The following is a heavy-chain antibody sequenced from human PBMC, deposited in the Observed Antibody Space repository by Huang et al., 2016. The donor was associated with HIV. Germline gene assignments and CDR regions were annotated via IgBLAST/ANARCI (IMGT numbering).Heavy chain of an antibody. CDR2: ITSSSGSI. J-gene: IGHJ3*02. D-gene: IGHD3-10*01. CDR1: GFTFSTYN. V-gene: IGHV3-48*01. Sequence: EVQLMESGGGLVQPGGSLGLSCAASGFTFSTYNMNWVRQAPGKGREWVSYITSSSGSIYDADSVKGRFTISRDNAKNSLYLQMNSLRAEDTAVYYCARFGSYYYGSGSYLDAFDIWGQGTMVTVSS. CDR3: ARFGSYYYGSGSYLDAFDI.